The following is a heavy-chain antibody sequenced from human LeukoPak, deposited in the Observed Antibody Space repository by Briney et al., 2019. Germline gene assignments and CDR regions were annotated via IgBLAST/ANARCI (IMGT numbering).Heavy chain of an antibody. J-gene: IGHJ4*02. CDR2: INPNSGGT. CDR3: ARLRTEEWLVQNYFDY. Sequence: GASVKVSCKASGYTFTGYYMHWVRQAPGLGLEWMGRINPNSGGTNYAQKFQGRVTMTRDTSISTAYMELSRLRSDDTAVYYCARLRTEEWLVQNYFDYWGQGTLVTVSS. CDR1: GYTFTGYY. V-gene: IGHV1-2*06. D-gene: IGHD6-19*01.